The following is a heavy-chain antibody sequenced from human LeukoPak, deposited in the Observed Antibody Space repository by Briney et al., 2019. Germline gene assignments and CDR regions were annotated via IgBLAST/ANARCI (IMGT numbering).Heavy chain of an antibody. D-gene: IGHD3-10*01. CDR2: IYTSGST. Sequence: SETLSLTCTVSGGSISSGSYYWSWIRQPAGKGLEWIGRIYTSGSTNYNPSLKGRVTISVDTSKNQFSLKLSSVTAADTAVYYCARDKGIWFGELFNSYYYYYMDVWGKGTTVTISS. CDR1: GGSISSGSYY. CDR3: ARDKGIWFGELFNSYYYYYMDV. J-gene: IGHJ6*03. V-gene: IGHV4-61*02.